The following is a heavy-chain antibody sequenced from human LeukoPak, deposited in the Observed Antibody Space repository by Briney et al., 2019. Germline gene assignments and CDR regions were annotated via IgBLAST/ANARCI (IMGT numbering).Heavy chain of an antibody. J-gene: IGHJ4*02. CDR3: GRWALFSGSTSCYDY. V-gene: IGHV4-34*01. Sequence: SETLSLTCAVYGGSFSGYYWSWIRQPPGKGLEWIGEINHSGSTNYNPSLKSRVTISVDTSKNQFSLKLSSVTAADTAVYYCGRWALFSGSTSCYDYWGQGTLVTVSS. CDR2: INHSGST. D-gene: IGHD2-2*01. CDR1: GGSFSGYY.